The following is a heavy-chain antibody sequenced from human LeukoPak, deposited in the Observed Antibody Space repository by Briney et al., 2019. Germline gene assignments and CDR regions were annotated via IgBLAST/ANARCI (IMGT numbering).Heavy chain of an antibody. CDR2: ISSDSGTI. V-gene: IGHV3-48*02. CDR1: GFTFSGYS. CDR3: ARVVDVNSYGLFDY. Sequence: GGSLRLSCAASGFTFSGYSMNWVRQAPGKGLEWVSYISSDSGTIYYADSVKGRFTISRDNAKSSLYLQMTSLRDDDTAVYYCARVVDVNSYGLFDYWGQGTLVTVSS. D-gene: IGHD5-18*01. J-gene: IGHJ4*02.